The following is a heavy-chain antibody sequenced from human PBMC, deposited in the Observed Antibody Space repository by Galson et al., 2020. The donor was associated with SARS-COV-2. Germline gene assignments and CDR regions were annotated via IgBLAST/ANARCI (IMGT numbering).Heavy chain of an antibody. Sequence: GGSLRLSCAASGTSFSSYDMRWVRQAPGKGLEWVSSVSGTGDSATYADSVESRFIVSRDNSENMVYLQMNSLGAEDTAVYYCAKNYGSGIFYYYYGMDVWGQGTTVTVSS. CDR2: VSGTGDSA. D-gene: IGHD3-10*01. V-gene: IGHV3-23*01. CDR3: AKNYGSGIFYYYYGMDV. J-gene: IGHJ6*02. CDR1: GTSFSSYD.